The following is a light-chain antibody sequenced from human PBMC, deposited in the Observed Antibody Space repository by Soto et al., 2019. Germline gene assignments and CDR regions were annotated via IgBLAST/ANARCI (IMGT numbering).Light chain of an antibody. CDR1: SSDFAIYNS. CDR2: DVT. V-gene: IGLV2-14*01. J-gene: IGLJ3*02. CDR3: SSFTGSGTYV. Sequence: QSALTQPASVSGSPGQSITLLCTGTSSDFAIYNSVSWYQQHPGKAPKLMIHDVTHRPSGVSGRFSGSRSGNTASLTISGLQAEDEADYFCSSFTGSGTYVFGPGTKVTVL.